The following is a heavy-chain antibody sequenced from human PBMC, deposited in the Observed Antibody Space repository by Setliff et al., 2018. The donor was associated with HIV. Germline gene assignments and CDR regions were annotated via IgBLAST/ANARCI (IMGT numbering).Heavy chain of an antibody. D-gene: IGHD2-15*01. CDR2: TPYSGST. CDR3: VVYFGGNGGRGL. V-gene: IGHV4-34*11. J-gene: IGHJ4*02. Sequence: PSETLSLTCAVYGGSSSGHFWSWIRQPPGKGLEWVGTTPYSGSTNYNPSLRSRVTISLDTSTNQFSLRLNSVTAADTALYFCVVYFGGNGGRGLWGQGTLVTVSS. CDR1: GGSSSGHF.